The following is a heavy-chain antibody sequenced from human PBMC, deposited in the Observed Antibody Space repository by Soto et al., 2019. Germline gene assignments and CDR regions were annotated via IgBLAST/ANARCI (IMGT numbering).Heavy chain of an antibody. CDR3: AQAARVTTVYNFDF. D-gene: IGHD4-4*01. CDR2: ISDSGGNT. Sequence: EVQLLESGGGLVQPGGSLRLSCAASGFTFSSFAMNWVRQAPGKGLEWVSLISDSGGNTFHADSVKGRVTICRENSKNTLYLQMDSLRVEDTAVYYCAQAARVTTVYNFDFWGQGTLVTVSS. CDR1: GFTFSSFA. J-gene: IGHJ4*02. V-gene: IGHV3-23*01.